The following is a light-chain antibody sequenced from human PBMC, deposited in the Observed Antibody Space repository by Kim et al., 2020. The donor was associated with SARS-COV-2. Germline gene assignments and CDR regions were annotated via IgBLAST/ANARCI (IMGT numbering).Light chain of an antibody. CDR2: EVT. Sequence: QSVTISCTGTICDVGGYNYVSWYQQDPGKAPNLMIYEVTKRPSGVPDRFAGSKSGNTASLTVSGLQAEDEADYYCSSYAGSNNFVVFGGGTQLTVL. V-gene: IGLV2-8*01. CDR3: SSYAGSNNFVV. J-gene: IGLJ2*01. CDR1: ICDVGGYNY.